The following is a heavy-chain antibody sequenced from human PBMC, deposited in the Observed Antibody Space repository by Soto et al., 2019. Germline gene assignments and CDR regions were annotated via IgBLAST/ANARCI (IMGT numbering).Heavy chain of an antibody. V-gene: IGHV3-23*01. CDR1: GFTFSSYA. CDR3: AKGLAYCGCDCYSDDAFDI. Sequence: GGSLRLSCAASGFTFSSYAMSWVRQAPGKGLEWVSAISGSGGSTYYADSVKGRFTISRDNSKNTLYLQMNSLRAEDTAVYYGAKGLAYCGCDCYSDDAFDIWGQGTMVTVSS. CDR2: ISGSGGST. D-gene: IGHD2-21*02. J-gene: IGHJ3*02.